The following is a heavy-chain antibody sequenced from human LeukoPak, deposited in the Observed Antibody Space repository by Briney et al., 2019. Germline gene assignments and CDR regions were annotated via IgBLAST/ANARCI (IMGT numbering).Heavy chain of an antibody. CDR2: IYYSGST. V-gene: IGHV4-39*01. Sequence: PSETLSLTCTVSGGSISSSSYYWGWIRQPPGKGLEWIGSIYYSGSTYYNPSLKSRVTISVDTSKNQFSLKLSSVTAADTAVYYCGRRNPRIYDILTGYYLNDAFDIWGQGTMVTVSS. CDR3: GRRNPRIYDILTGYYLNDAFDI. D-gene: IGHD3-9*01. J-gene: IGHJ3*02. CDR1: GGSISSSSYY.